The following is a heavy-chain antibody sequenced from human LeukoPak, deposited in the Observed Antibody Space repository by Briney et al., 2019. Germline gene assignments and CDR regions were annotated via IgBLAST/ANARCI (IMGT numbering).Heavy chain of an antibody. CDR1: GGSFSGYY. Sequence: SETLSLTCAVYGGSFSGYYWSWIRQPPGKGLEWIGEINHSGSTNYNPSLKSRVTISVDTSKNQFSLKLSSVTAADTAVYYCARDNFSVTTWYFDLWGRGTLVTVS. CDR3: ARDNFSVTTWYFDL. J-gene: IGHJ2*01. D-gene: IGHD4-17*01. CDR2: INHSGST. V-gene: IGHV4-34*09.